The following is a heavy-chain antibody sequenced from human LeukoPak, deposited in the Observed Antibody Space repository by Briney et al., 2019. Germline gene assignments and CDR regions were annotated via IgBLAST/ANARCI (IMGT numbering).Heavy chain of an antibody. D-gene: IGHD6-19*01. CDR1: GGSFSGYY. J-gene: IGHJ2*01. Sequence: SETLSLTCAVYGGSFSGYYWSWIRQPPGKGLEWIGEINHSGSTNHNPSLKSRVTISVDTSKNQFSLKLSSVTAADTAVYYCARRGGWPHWYFDLWGRGTLVTVSS. CDR2: INHSGST. CDR3: ARRGGWPHWYFDL. V-gene: IGHV4-34*01.